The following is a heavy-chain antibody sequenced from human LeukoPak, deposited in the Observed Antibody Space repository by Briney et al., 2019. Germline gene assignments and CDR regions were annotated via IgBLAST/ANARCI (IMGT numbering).Heavy chain of an antibody. J-gene: IGHJ5*02. CDR3: ASRGGWFDP. Sequence: SETLSLTCAVYGGSFSGYYWSWIRQPPGKGLEWIGEINHSGSTNYNPSLKSRVTISVDTSKDQFSLKLSSVTAADTAVYYCASRGGWFDPWGQGTLVTVSS. D-gene: IGHD3-10*01. CDR1: GGSFSGYY. CDR2: INHSGST. V-gene: IGHV4-34*01.